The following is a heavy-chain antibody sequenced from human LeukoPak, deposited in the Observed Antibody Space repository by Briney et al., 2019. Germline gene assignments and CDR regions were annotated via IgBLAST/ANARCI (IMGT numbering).Heavy chain of an antibody. CDR2: ISSGGNTQ. D-gene: IGHD2-21*01. Sequence: GGSLRLSCAASGFSLSSYEMNWIRQVPGKGLEWVSYISSGGNTQYYADSVRGRFTMSRDDAKNSLDLQMDSLRIEDTGVYYCARDIVNGPFVISLESWGQGARVTVSS. CDR1: GFSLSSYE. CDR3: ARDIVNGPFVISLES. J-gene: IGHJ4*02. V-gene: IGHV3-48*03.